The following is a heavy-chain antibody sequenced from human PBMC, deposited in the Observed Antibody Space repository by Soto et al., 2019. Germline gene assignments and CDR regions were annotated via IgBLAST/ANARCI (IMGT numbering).Heavy chain of an antibody. CDR3: ADRLAASDYGDCETINRFDY. V-gene: IGHV2-5*02. J-gene: IGHJ5*01. CDR1: VFSRSTSVVG. D-gene: IGHD4-17*01. CDR2: IYWDDDT. Sequence: QITLKESGPTLVKPTQTLTLTCTFSVFSRSTSVVGVGSIRPPPVKALEWLALIYWDDDTRDSLSLTSTLTTPNETYKNQVVLTMTTMDRVETATYYCADRLAASDYGDCETINRFDYWGPGTLVTGST.